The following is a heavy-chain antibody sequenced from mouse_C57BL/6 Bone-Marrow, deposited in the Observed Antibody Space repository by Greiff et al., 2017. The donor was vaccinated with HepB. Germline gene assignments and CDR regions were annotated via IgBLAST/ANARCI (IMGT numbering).Heavy chain of an antibody. J-gene: IGHJ2*01. CDR3: ARYWSNPGGYFDY. CDR2: IYPGSGST. Sequence: VQLQQPGAELVKPGASVKMSCKASGYTFTSYWITWVKQRPGQGLEWIGDIYPGSGSTNYNEKFKSKATLTVDTSSSTAYRQLSSLTSVDSAVYYCARYWSNPGGYFDYWGQGTTLTVSS. CDR1: GYTFTSYW. V-gene: IGHV1-55*01. D-gene: IGHD4-1*01.